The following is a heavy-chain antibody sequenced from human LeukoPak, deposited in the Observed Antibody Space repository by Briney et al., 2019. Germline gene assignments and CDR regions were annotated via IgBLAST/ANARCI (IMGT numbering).Heavy chain of an antibody. D-gene: IGHD3-22*01. J-gene: IGHJ4*02. CDR1: GYTFTSYA. CDR3: ARVLPYYYDSSGYYLMSFDY. Sequence: ASVKVSCKASGYTFTSYAMNWVRQAPGQGLEWMGWINTNTGNPTYAQGFTGRFVFSLDTSVSTAYLQISSPKAEDTAVYYCARVLPYYYDSSGYYLMSFDYWGQGTLVTVSS. CDR2: INTNTGNP. V-gene: IGHV7-4-1*02.